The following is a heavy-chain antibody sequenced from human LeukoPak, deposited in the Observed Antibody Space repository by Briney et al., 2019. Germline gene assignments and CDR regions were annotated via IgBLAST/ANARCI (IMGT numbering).Heavy chain of an antibody. CDR1: GGTFISYA. D-gene: IGHD5-24*01. V-gene: IGHV1-69*01. J-gene: IGHJ4*02. CDR3: ARLSGDGYNSYY. CDR2: IIPIFGTA. Sequence: GSSVKVSCKASGGTFISYAISWVRQAPGQGREWMGGIIPIFGTANYAQKFQGRVTITADESTSTAYMELSSLRSEDTAVYYCARLSGDGYNSYYWGQGTLVTVSS.